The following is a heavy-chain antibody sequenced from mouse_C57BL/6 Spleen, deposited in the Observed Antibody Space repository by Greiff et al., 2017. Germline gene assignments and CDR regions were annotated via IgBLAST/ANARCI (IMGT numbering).Heavy chain of an antibody. CDR3: ERTYDYDVPFYYAMDY. V-gene: IGHV5-17*01. CDR2: ISSGSSTI. D-gene: IGHD2-4*01. CDR1: GFTFSDYG. Sequence: EVKLVESGGGLVKPGGSLKLSCAASGFTFSDYGMHWVRQAPEKGLEWVAYISSGSSTIYYADTVKGRFTISRDNAKNTLYLQLTRLTSEDTAMYYGERTYDYDVPFYYAMDYWGQGTSVTVSS. J-gene: IGHJ4*01.